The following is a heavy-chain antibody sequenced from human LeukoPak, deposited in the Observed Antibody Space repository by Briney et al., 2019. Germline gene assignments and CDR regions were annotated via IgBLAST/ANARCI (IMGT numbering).Heavy chain of an antibody. D-gene: IGHD2-15*01. CDR2: IIPTFGTA. Sequence: SVKVSCKASGGTFSIYAISWVRQAPGQGLEWMGGIIPTFGTANYAQKFQGRVTITTDESTSTAYMELSSLRSEDTAVYYCARDLYHRLDCSGGSCFGTLDYWGQGTLVTVSS. J-gene: IGHJ4*02. CDR1: GGTFSIYA. CDR3: ARDLYHRLDCSGGSCFGTLDY. V-gene: IGHV1-69*05.